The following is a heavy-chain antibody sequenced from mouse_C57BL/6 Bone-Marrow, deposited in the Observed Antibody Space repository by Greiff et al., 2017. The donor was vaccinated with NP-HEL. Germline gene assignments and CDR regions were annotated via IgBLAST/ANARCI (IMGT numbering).Heavy chain of an antibody. V-gene: IGHV5-2*01. CDR2: INSDGGST. D-gene: IGHD2-10*02. J-gene: IGHJ4*01. CDR3: ARLYGNYAMDY. Sequence: EVKVVESGGGLVQPGESLKLSCESNEYEFPSHDMSWVRTTPEKRLELVAAINSDGGSTYYPDTMERRFIISRDNTKMTLYLQMSSLRSEDTALYYCARLYGNYAMDYWGQGTSVTVSS. CDR1: EYEFPSHD.